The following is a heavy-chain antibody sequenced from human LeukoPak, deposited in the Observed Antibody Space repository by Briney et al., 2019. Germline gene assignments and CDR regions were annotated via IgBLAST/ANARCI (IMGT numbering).Heavy chain of an antibody. J-gene: IGHJ4*02. D-gene: IGHD3-10*01. CDR3: ARDYVVRGVTFDY. CDR1: GYSISSGYY. V-gene: IGHV4-38-2*02. Sequence: SETLSLTCTVSGYSISSGYYWGWIRQPPGKGLEWIGSIYHSGSTYYNPSLKSRVTISVDTSKNQFSLKLSSVTAADTAVYYCARDYVVRGVTFDYWGQGTLVTVSS. CDR2: IYHSGST.